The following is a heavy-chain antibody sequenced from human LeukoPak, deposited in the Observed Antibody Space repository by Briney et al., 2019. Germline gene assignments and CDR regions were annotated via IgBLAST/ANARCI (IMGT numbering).Heavy chain of an antibody. D-gene: IGHD1-26*01. J-gene: IGHJ5*02. CDR1: GGSFSGYY. CDR2: INHSGST. Sequence: SETLSLTCAVYGGSFSGYYWSWIRQPPGKGLEWIGEINHSGSTNYNPSLKSRVTISVDTSKNQFSLKLSSVTAADTAVYYCATMGIDPTWTWFDPWGQGTLVTVSS. CDR3: ATMGIDPTWTWFDP. V-gene: IGHV4-34*01.